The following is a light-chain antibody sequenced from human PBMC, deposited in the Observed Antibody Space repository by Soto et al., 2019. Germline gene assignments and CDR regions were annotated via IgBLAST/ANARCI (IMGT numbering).Light chain of an antibody. CDR2: GAS. CDR3: QHYGDSPPG. CDR1: QSVSSSY. J-gene: IGKJ1*01. Sequence: EIVLTQSPGTLSLSPGERATLSCRASQSVSSSYLAWYQQKPGQAPRLLIYGASSRATGIPDRFSGSGSGTDFTLTISRLEPEDFAVYYCQHYGDSPPGFGQGTKVDIK. V-gene: IGKV3-20*01.